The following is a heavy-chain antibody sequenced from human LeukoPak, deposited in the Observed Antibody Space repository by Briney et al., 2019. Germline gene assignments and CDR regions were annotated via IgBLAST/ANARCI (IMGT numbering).Heavy chain of an antibody. Sequence: SETLSLTCSVYGGYFSGYYWSWIRQPPGRGLEWIDYIYQSWTASYNPTLKSRLTMSLDTSKNQFALRLSSVTAADTAVYYGARGNGGPITFPSYWGKGILVIVSS. J-gene: IGHJ4*02. D-gene: IGHD2/OR15-2a*01. V-gene: IGHV4-59*01. CDR3: ARGNGGPITFPSY. CDR1: GGYFSGYY. CDR2: IYQSWTA.